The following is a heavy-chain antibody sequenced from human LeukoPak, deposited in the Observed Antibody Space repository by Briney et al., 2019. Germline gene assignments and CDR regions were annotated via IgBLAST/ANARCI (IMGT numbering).Heavy chain of an antibody. CDR3: ASAYGSGSSYKYYFDY. Sequence: GGSLRLSCAASGFTFNTYSMNWVRQAPGKGLEWVSSITSSSSFIYYADSVKGRFTISRDNAKNSLDLQMNSLGAEDTAVYYCASAYGSGSSYKYYFDYWGQGTLVTVS. V-gene: IGHV3-21*01. D-gene: IGHD3-10*01. CDR1: GFTFNTYS. CDR2: ITSSSSFI. J-gene: IGHJ4*02.